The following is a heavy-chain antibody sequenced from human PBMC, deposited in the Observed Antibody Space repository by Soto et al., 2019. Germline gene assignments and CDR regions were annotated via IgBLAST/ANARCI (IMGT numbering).Heavy chain of an antibody. CDR3: VATGITGTSGCDFDY. CDR1: GGTFRSYA. V-gene: IGHV1-69*01. J-gene: IGHJ4*02. CDR2: IIPIFGIA. Sequence: QVQLVQSGAEVKKPGSSVKVSCKAPGGTFRSYAISWVRQAPGQGLEGVGGIIPIFGIADYAEKVKGRVTITADEATSTAYMELSSLRSEDTAVYYCVATGITGTSGCDFDYWGQGTLVTVSS. D-gene: IGHD1-20*01.